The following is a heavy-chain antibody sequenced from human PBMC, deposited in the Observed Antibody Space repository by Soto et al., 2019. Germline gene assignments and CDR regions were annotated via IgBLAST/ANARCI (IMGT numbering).Heavy chain of an antibody. CDR2: ISLYGDGT. CDR1: GYTFSNYG. CDR3: ARVVPGAEAWFGP. V-gene: IGHV1-18*01. J-gene: IGHJ5*02. Sequence: ASVKVSCKTSGYTFSNYGITWVRQAPGQPLEWLGWISLYGDGTSYAQKFRGRVSITTDTSTTTAYMELRSLRSDDTAVYYCARVVPGAEAWFGPWGQGTLVTVSS.